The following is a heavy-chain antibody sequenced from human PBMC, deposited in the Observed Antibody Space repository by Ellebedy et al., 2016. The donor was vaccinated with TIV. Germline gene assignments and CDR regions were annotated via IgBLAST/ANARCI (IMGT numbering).Heavy chain of an antibody. V-gene: IGHV3-23*01. CDR2: ISYNSDRT. J-gene: IGHJ4*02. D-gene: IGHD2-21*02. CDR3: AKSRNGRATAGDN. Sequence: GGSLRLSXAASGFTFSGYAMSWVRQAPGKGLEWVSSISYNSDRTYYADSVKGRFTISRDNSRNTLYLQMDSLRAEDTGVYYCAKSRNGRATAGDNWGQGTLVTVSS. CDR1: GFTFSGYA.